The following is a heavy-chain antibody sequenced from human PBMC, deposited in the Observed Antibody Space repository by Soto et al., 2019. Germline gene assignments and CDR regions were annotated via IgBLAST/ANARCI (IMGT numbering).Heavy chain of an antibody. V-gene: IGHV4-59*01. CDR3: ARVHCSSTSCYLSHYYYMDV. CDR1: GGSISSYY. Sequence: PSETLSLTCTVSGGSISSYYWSWIRQPPGKGLEWIGYIYYSGSTNYNPSLKSRVTISVDTSKNQFSLKLSSVTAADTAVYYCARVHCSSTSCYLSHYYYMDVWGKETTVTVSS. CDR2: IYYSGST. D-gene: IGHD2-2*01. J-gene: IGHJ6*03.